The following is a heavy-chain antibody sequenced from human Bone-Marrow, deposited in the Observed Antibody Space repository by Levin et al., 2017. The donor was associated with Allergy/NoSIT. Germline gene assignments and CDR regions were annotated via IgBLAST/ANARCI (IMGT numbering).Heavy chain of an antibody. CDR2: ITSDGSST. D-gene: IGHD4-23*01. CDR3: VRDYGGSGSANAFDI. CDR1: GFTFSSLW. V-gene: IGHV3-74*01. Sequence: ASVKVSCAASGFTFSSLWMHWVRQAPGKGLVWVSRITSDGSSTTYADSVRGRFTISRDNAKNTVYLVMNSLRAEDTAMYYCVRDYGGSGSANAFDIWGQGTMVTVSS. J-gene: IGHJ3*02.